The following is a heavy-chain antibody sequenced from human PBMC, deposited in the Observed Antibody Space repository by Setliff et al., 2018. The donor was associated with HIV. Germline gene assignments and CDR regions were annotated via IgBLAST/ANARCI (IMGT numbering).Heavy chain of an antibody. CDR1: GFTFSIYE. CDR3: ARDDPAGGIDF. CDR2: MTASGRNI. V-gene: IGHV3-48*03. J-gene: IGHJ4*02. D-gene: IGHD1-26*01. Sequence: PGGSLRLSCAASGFTFSIYEMNWVRQAPGKGLEWVSYMTASGRNIYYADSVKGRFTISRDNAKNSLYLQMNSLRAEDTAIYYCARDDPAGGIDFWGQGTLVTVSS.